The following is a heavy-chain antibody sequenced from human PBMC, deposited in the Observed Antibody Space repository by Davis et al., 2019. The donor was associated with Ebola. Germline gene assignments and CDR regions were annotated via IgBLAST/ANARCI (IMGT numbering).Heavy chain of an antibody. CDR1: GYIFTTYA. Sequence: ASVTVSCKASGYIFTTYAMHWVRQAPGQRLEYMGWINAGSGYTHYSQNFQGRLTISRDTSTYTLYMEMSSLTSEDTAVYYCARETDYGHFDYWGQGTLVTVSA. CDR3: ARETDYGHFDY. CDR2: INAGSGYT. D-gene: IGHD4-17*01. V-gene: IGHV1-3*01. J-gene: IGHJ4*02.